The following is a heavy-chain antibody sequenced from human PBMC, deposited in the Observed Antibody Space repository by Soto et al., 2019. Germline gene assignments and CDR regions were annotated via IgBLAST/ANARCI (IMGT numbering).Heavy chain of an antibody. CDR1: GASIISSSYY. D-gene: IGHD2-15*01. CDR2: ISHTGRT. CDR3: ARDPANLALAVAYFDS. Sequence: PSETLSLTCTVSGASIISSSYYWGWIRQSPEKGLEWIGSISHTGRTSYNPSLKSRVSISVDTSKNQFSLTLTSVTAADTAVYYCARDPANLALAVAYFDSWGQGTLVTVSS. V-gene: IGHV4-39*07. J-gene: IGHJ4*02.